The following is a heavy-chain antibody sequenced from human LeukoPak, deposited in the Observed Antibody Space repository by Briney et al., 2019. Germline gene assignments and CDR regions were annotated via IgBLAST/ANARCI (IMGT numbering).Heavy chain of an antibody. CDR2: IYYSGST. Sequence: PSETLSLTCTVSGGSINSYYWSWIRQPPGKGLEWIGYIYYSGSTNYNPSLKSRVTISVDKSKNQISLKLSSVTAADTAVYYCARGVSRGYSYGRYYMDVWGKGTTVTVSS. D-gene: IGHD5-18*01. J-gene: IGHJ6*03. CDR3: ARGVSRGYSYGRYYMDV. V-gene: IGHV4-59*01. CDR1: GGSINSYY.